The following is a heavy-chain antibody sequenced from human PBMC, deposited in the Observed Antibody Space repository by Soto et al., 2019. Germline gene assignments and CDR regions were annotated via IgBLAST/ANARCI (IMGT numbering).Heavy chain of an antibody. Sequence: SETLSLACTVAGGSISRYYWSWIRQPPGKGLEWIGYVYYSGTTNYNPSLRSRVTISVDTSNNQFSLRLSSVTAADTAVYFCSRAPSAYSRGYGMDVWGQGTTVTVSS. D-gene: IGHD5-18*01. CDR3: SRAPSAYSRGYGMDV. J-gene: IGHJ6*02. CDR1: GGSISRYY. V-gene: IGHV4-59*01. CDR2: VYYSGTT.